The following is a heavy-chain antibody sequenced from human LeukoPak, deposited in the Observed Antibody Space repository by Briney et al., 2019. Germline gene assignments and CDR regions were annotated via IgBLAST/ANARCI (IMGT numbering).Heavy chain of an antibody. D-gene: IGHD2-2*02. J-gene: IGHJ4*02. CDR1: EFTFSSCW. Sequence: AGGSLRLSCAASEFTFSSCWMHWVRHAPGKGLVWVARINSDGSSTSYADSVKGRFTISRDNAKNTLYLQMSSLRVEDTAVYYCARVTSLTCTIFDSWGQGTLVTVSS. V-gene: IGHV3-74*01. CDR2: INSDGSST. CDR3: ARVTSLTCTIFDS.